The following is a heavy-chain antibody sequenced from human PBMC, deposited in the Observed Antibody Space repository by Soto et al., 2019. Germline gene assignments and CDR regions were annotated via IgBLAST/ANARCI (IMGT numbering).Heavy chain of an antibody. CDR2: INAGNSNT. Sequence: ASVKVSCKAAGYIFTTYAMRWVRQAPGQRLEWKGWINAGNSNTKYSQKFQGRVTITTDTSASTAYMELSSLRSEDTAVYYCATEYCSGVTCYSFFHYWGQGTLVTVSS. V-gene: IGHV1-3*01. D-gene: IGHD2-15*01. CDR3: ATEYCSGVTCYSFFHY. J-gene: IGHJ4*02. CDR1: GYIFTTYA.